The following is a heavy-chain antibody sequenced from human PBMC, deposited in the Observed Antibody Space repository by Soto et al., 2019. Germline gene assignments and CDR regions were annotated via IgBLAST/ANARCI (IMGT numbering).Heavy chain of an antibody. V-gene: IGHV4-59*01. CDR2: IFDTGNT. D-gene: IGHD1-26*01. Sequence: QVQLQESGPGLVKPSETLSVTCNVSGDSISSYHWSWIRQPPGKALEWIGSIFDTGNTKYNPSLKSRVTISVDTSKNQFSLKVTSVTAADTAVYFCARAVVGGRQAESSYGMDVWGQGTTVTVSS. J-gene: IGHJ6*02. CDR3: ARAVVGGRQAESSYGMDV. CDR1: GDSISSYH.